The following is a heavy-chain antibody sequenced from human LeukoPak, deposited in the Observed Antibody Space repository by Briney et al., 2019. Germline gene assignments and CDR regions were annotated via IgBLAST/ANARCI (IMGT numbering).Heavy chain of an antibody. CDR3: VRTMTREWGGWYDNDY. V-gene: IGHV4-59*12. J-gene: IGHJ4*03. CDR1: GGSISGSY. Sequence: SETLSLTCTVSGGSISGSYWTWVRQPPGKGLDYIGYIYYSGTTNYNPSLKSRVAMSVDTSKNQFSLKLNSVTAADTAVYYCVRTMTREWGGWYDNDYWGRGTLVTVSS. CDR2: IYYSGTT. D-gene: IGHD6-19*01.